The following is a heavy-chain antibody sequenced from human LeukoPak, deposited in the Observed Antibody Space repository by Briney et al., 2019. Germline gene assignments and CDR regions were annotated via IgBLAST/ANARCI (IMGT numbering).Heavy chain of an antibody. CDR1: GGSISSGGYY. CDR2: IYYSGST. Sequence: SETLSLTCTVSGGSISSGGYYWSWIRQHPGKGLEWIGYIYYSGSTCCNPSLKSRVTISVDTSKNQFSLKLSSVTAADTAVYYCARDSSIAVAGLNAFDPWGQGTLVTVSS. V-gene: IGHV4-31*03. CDR3: ARDSSIAVAGLNAFDP. D-gene: IGHD6-19*01. J-gene: IGHJ5*02.